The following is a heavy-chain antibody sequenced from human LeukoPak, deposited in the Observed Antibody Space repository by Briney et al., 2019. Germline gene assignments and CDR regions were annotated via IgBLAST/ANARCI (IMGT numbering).Heavy chain of an antibody. CDR2: MNPNSGNT. V-gene: IGHV1-8*01. Sequence: ASVKVSCKASGYTFTSYDINWVRQATGQGLEWMGWMNPNSGNTGYAQKFQGRVTMTRNTSISTAYMELSSLRSEDTAVYYCARQNMVRGVIDYYYGMDVWGQGTTVTVSS. CDR3: ARQNMVRGVIDYYYGMDV. D-gene: IGHD3-10*01. CDR1: GYTFTSYD. J-gene: IGHJ6*02.